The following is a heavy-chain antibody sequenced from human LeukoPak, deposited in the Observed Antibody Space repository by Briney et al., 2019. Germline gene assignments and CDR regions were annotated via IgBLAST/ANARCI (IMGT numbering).Heavy chain of an antibody. CDR1: GFTFSSYA. CDR2: ISGSGGST. J-gene: IGHJ3*02. CDR3: AKAKVQYYDLFDI. V-gene: IGHV3-23*01. Sequence: PGGSLRLSCAASGFTFSSYAMSWVRQAPGKGLEWVSAISGSGGSTYYADSVKGRFTISRDNSKNTLYLQMNSRRAEDTAVYYCAKAKVQYYDLFDIWGQGTMVTVSS. D-gene: IGHD3-22*01.